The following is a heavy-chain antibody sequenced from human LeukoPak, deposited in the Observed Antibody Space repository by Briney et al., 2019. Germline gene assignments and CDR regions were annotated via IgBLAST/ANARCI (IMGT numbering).Heavy chain of an antibody. Sequence: PGRSLRLSCAASGFTFTTYSMLWVRQAPDKGLEWVAVISYNGNNQYYADSVKGRFTISRDNSKNTLYLQMNSLRAEDTAVYYCAKDQGYGSGTFLDYWGQGTLVTVPS. CDR3: AKDQGYGSGTFLDY. V-gene: IGHV3-30*18. CDR1: GFTFTTYS. D-gene: IGHD3-10*01. J-gene: IGHJ4*02. CDR2: ISYNGNNQ.